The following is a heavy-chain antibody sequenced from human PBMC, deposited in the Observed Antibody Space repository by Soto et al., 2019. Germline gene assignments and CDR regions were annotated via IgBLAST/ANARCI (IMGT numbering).Heavy chain of an antibody. CDR3: ARGQYRSEQLAPFYYYYGMDV. CDR2: ISSSSSYI. V-gene: IGHV3-21*01. Sequence: GGSLRLSCAASGFTFSSYSMNWVRQAPGKGLEWVSSISSSSSYIYYADSVKGRFTISRDNAKNSLYLQMNSLRAEDTAVYYCARGQYRSEQLAPFYYYYGMDVWGQGTTVTVSS. J-gene: IGHJ6*02. CDR1: GFTFSSYS. D-gene: IGHD6-6*01.